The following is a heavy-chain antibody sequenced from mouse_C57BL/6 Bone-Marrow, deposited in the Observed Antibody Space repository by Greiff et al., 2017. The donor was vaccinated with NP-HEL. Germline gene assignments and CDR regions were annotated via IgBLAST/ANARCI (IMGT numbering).Heavy chain of an antibody. V-gene: IGHV1-81*01. CDR1: GYTFTSYG. J-gene: IGHJ3*01. Sequence: QVQLKQSGAELARPGASVKLSCKASGYTFTSYGISWVKQRTGQGLEWIGEIYPRSGNTYYTEKFKGKATLTADKSSSTAYMELRSLTSEDSAVYFCAREEVYDPFSYWCQGTLVTVSA. CDR3: AREEVYDPFSY. CDR2: IYPRSGNT. D-gene: IGHD2-3*01.